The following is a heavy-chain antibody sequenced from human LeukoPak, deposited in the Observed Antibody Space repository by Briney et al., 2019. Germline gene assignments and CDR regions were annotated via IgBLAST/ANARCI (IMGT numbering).Heavy chain of an antibody. Sequence: SETLSLTCAVYGGSFSGYYWSWIRQPPGKGLEWIGEINHSGSTNYNPSLKSRVTISVDTSKNQFSLKLSSVTAADTAVYYCAGGSIAAADSFDYWGQGTLVTVSS. J-gene: IGHJ4*02. CDR2: INHSGST. D-gene: IGHD6-13*01. CDR3: AGGSIAAADSFDY. V-gene: IGHV4-34*01. CDR1: GGSFSGYY.